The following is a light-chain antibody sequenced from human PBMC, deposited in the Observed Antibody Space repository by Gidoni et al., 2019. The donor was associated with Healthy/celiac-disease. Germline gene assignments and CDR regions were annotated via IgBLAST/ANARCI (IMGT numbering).Light chain of an antibody. J-gene: IGLJ2*01. Sequence: SYVLTQPPSLSVAPGQTARITCGGNNIGSKSVHWYQQKPGQAPVLVVYADSDRPSGIPERFSGSNSGNTATLTISRVEAGDEADYYCQVWDSSSDVVFGGGTKLTVL. CDR1: NIGSKS. V-gene: IGLV3-21*02. CDR2: ADS. CDR3: QVWDSSSDVV.